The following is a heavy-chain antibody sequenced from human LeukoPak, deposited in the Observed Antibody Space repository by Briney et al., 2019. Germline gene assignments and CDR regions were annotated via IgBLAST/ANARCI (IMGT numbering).Heavy chain of an antibody. CDR3: ARVLLSSNSFDP. D-gene: IGHD2-15*01. V-gene: IGHV1-2*02. J-gene: IGHJ5*02. CDR1: GYTFTGYY. CDR2: INPKSGGT. Sequence: ASVKVSCKASGYTFTGYYMHWVRQAPGQGLEWMGWINPKSGGTNYAQKFQGRVTMTRDTSISTAYMELSRLRSADKAVYYCARVLLSSNSFDPWGQGTPVTVSS.